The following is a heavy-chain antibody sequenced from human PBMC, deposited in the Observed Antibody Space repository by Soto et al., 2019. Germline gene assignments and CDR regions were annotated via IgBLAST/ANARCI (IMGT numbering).Heavy chain of an antibody. V-gene: IGHV3-30-3*01. J-gene: IGHJ4*02. CDR1: GFTFSNYA. CDR3: ARDDVGGPYLIDY. Sequence: QVQLVESGGGVVQPGRSLRLSCAASGFTFSNYAMHWVRQAPGKGLEWVAVISYHGTKSYYADSVRGRFNISRDNSENTLYLQMNSLRPEDTAVYYCARDDVGGPYLIDYWGQGTLVTVSS. CDR2: ISYHGTKS. D-gene: IGHD1-26*01.